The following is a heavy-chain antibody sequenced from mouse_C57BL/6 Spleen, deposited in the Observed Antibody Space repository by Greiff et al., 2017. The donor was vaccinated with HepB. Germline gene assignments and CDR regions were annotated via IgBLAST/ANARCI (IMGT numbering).Heavy chain of an antibody. CDR3: ARGLIGDYAFAY. CDR2: ISDGGSYT. D-gene: IGHD2-4*01. J-gene: IGHJ3*01. V-gene: IGHV5-4*01. Sequence: DVHLVESGGGLVKPGGSLKLSCAASGFTFSSYAMSWVRQTPEKRLEWVATISDGGSYTYYPDNVTGRFIISRDNAKNKLYLQMSHLKSKDTAMYYCARGLIGDYAFAYWGQGTLVTVSA. CDR1: GFTFSSYA.